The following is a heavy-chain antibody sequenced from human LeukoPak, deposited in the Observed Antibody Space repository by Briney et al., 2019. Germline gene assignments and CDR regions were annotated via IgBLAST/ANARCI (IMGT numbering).Heavy chain of an antibody. J-gene: IGHJ4*02. Sequence: ASVKVSCKASGYTFTSYGISWVRQAPGQGLEWMGWISAYNGNTNYAQKPQDRVTMTTDTSTSTAYMELRSLRSDDTAVYYCARAPPRDYYDSSGYFDYWGQGTLVTVSS. CDR2: ISAYNGNT. D-gene: IGHD3-22*01. V-gene: IGHV1-18*01. CDR3: ARAPPRDYYDSSGYFDY. CDR1: GYTFTSYG.